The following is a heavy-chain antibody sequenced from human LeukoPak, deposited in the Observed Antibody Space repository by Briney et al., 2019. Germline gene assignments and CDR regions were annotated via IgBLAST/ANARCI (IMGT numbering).Heavy chain of an antibody. V-gene: IGHV3-33*01. J-gene: IGHJ6*02. CDR3: AREVPRGYYYYGMDV. Sequence: PGGSLRLSCAASGFTFSSYGMHWVRQAPGKGLEWVAVIWYDGSNKYYADSVKGRFTISRDNYKNTLYLQMNSLRAEDTAVYYCAREVPRGYYYYGMDVWGQGTTVTVSS. CDR2: IWYDGSNK. CDR1: GFTFSSYG. D-gene: IGHD3-10*01.